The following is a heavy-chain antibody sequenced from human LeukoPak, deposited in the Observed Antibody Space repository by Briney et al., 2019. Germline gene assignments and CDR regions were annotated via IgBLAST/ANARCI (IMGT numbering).Heavy chain of an antibody. V-gene: IGHV1-18*01. D-gene: IGHD3-10*01. J-gene: IGHJ4*02. Sequence: ASVKVSCKASGYTFTSYGISWVRQAPGQGLKWMGWISAYNGNTNYAQKLQGRVTMTTDTSTSTAYMELRSLRSDDTAVYYCARDAGSGSYSRPNDYWGQGTLVTVSS. CDR2: ISAYNGNT. CDR1: GYTFTSYG. CDR3: ARDAGSGSYSRPNDY.